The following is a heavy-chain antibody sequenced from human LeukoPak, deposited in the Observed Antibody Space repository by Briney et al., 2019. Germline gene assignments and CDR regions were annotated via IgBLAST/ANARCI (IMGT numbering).Heavy chain of an antibody. CDR3: ARGADRWNYFDY. V-gene: IGHV3-53*01. CDR2: IYSGGKT. CDR1: GFTFSDYY. D-gene: IGHD4-23*01. J-gene: IGHJ4*02. Sequence: GGSLRLSCAASGFTFSDYYMSWIRQAPGKGLEWVSVIYSGGKTYYAGSVKGRFTISRDNSKNTLYLQMNSLRAEDTAVYYCARGADRWNYFDYWGQGTLVTVSS.